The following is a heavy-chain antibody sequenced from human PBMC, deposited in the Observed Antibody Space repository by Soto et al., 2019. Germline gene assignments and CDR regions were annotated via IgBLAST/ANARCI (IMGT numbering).Heavy chain of an antibody. CDR3: ARPPLASHYYYGMDV. CDR2: INTSGTTT. V-gene: IGHV1-46*01. CDR1: GDTFTRYY. D-gene: IGHD2-2*01. Sequence: QVQLVQSGAEVKKPGASVKVSCKASGDTFTRYYMHWVRQAPGQGLEWMGIINTSGTTTDYAQKFQGRVTMTRDTSTSTYYMELSSLRSEDTAVYYCARPPLASHYYYGMDVWGQGTTVTVSS. J-gene: IGHJ6*02.